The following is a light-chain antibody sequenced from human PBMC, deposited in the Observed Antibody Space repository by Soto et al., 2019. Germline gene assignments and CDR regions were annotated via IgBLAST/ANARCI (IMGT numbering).Light chain of an antibody. CDR3: SSYTSSSTTVV. Sequence: QSALTQPASVSGSPGQSITISCTGTSSDVGGYNYVSWYQQHPGKAPQLMIYDVSNRPSGVSNRFSGSKSGNTASLTISGLQDEDEAAYYCSSYTSSSTTVVFGGGTKLTVL. CDR1: SSDVGGYNY. CDR2: DVS. V-gene: IGLV2-14*01. J-gene: IGLJ2*01.